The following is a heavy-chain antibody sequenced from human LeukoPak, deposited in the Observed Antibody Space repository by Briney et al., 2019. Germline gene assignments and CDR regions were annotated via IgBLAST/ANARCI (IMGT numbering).Heavy chain of an antibody. Sequence: GGSLRLSCAASGFTFSSYNMNWVRQAPGKGLEWVSFISSSSSYIYYADSVKGRFTISRDNAKNSVHLQMNSLRAEDTAVYYCARVGPWVNPDYYYYYMDVWGKGTTVTVSS. CDR3: ARVGPWVNPDYYYYYMDV. CDR1: GFTFSSYN. V-gene: IGHV3-21*01. CDR2: ISSSSSYI. D-gene: IGHD1-14*01. J-gene: IGHJ6*03.